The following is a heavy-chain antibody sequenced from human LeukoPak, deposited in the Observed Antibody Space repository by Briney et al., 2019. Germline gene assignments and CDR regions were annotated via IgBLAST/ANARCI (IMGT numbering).Heavy chain of an antibody. CDR1: GFTFSSYW. Sequence: GGSLRLSCAASGFTFSSYWMSWVRQAPGKGLEWVANIKQDGSEKYYVDSVKGRFTISRDNAKNSLYLQMNSLRVEDTAVYYCARGDSSGYLYFQHWGQGTLVTVSS. CDR3: ARGDSSGYLYFQH. D-gene: IGHD3-22*01. CDR2: IKQDGSEK. V-gene: IGHV3-7*03. J-gene: IGHJ1*01.